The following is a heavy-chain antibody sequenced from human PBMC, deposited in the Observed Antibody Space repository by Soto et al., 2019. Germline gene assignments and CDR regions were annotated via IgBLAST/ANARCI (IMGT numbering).Heavy chain of an antibody. CDR2: IYYRGNA. J-gene: IGHJ4*02. Sequence: QLQLQESGPGLVKPSETLSLTCSVSDDSINSDKYYWGWIRQPPGKGLEWIGSIYYRGNAYYNPSLQTPFTISLNNSKSQFSLKLNPVTAADSAVYFCARLEGLATISYYFDFWGPGALVTVSS. CDR1: DDSINSDKYY. V-gene: IGHV4-39*01. D-gene: IGHD3-9*01. CDR3: ARLEGLATISYYFDF.